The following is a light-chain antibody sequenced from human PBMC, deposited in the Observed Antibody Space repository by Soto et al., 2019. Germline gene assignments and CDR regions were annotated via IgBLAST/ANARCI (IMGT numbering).Light chain of an antibody. Sequence: IVMTPSAATLSXXPGEXATLXXRASQRLSSNLAWYQQKPGQAPRLIIYGASTRATGIPARFSGTGSGTEFTLTISSLQSEDLAVYYCQQYNDWPLAFGVGTKVDIK. V-gene: IGKV3-15*01. J-gene: IGKJ4*01. CDR2: GAS. CDR1: QRLSSN. CDR3: QQYNDWPLA.